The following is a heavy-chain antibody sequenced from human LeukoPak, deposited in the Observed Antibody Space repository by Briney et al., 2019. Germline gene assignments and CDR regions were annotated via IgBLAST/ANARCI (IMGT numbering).Heavy chain of an antibody. CDR2: IYYSGST. V-gene: IGHV4-61*01. J-gene: IGHJ3*02. Sequence: PSETLSLTCTVSGGSVSSGSYYWSWVRQPPGKGLEWIGYIYYSGSTNYNPSLKCRVTISVDTSKNQLSLKLSSVTAADTAAYYCARDCSSTSCYTFGAFDIWGQGTMVTVSS. CDR1: GGSVSSGSYY. CDR3: ARDCSSTSCYTFGAFDI. D-gene: IGHD2-2*02.